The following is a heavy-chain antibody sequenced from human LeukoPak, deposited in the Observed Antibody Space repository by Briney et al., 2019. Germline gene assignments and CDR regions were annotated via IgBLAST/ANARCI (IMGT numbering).Heavy chain of an antibody. Sequence: GGSLRLSCAASGFTFSSYGMPWVRQAPGKGLEWVAVISYDGSNKYYADSVKGRFTISRDNSKNTLYLQMNSLRAEDTAVYYCAKGGSYGLHWGQGTLVTVSS. CDR1: GFTFSSYG. D-gene: IGHD1-26*01. CDR3: AKGGSYGLH. CDR2: ISYDGSNK. J-gene: IGHJ4*02. V-gene: IGHV3-30*18.